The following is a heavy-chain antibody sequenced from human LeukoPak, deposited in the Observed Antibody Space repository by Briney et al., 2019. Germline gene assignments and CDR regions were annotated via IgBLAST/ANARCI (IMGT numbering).Heavy chain of an antibody. CDR3: ARAPHFFDTTGSRYYFDY. V-gene: IGHV4-39*07. CDR1: GGSISSSTSY. J-gene: IGHJ4*02. D-gene: IGHD3-22*01. CDR2: IYYSGST. Sequence: PSETLSLTCTVSGGSISSSTSYWGWIRQPPGKGLEWIGSIYYSGSTYYSPSLMSRVTISVDTSKNQFSLNLRSVTAADTAVYYCARAPHFFDTTGSRYYFDYWGQGALVTVSS.